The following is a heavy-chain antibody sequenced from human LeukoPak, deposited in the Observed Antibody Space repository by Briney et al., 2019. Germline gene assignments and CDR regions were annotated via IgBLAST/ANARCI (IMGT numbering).Heavy chain of an antibody. CDR1: GGSFSGYY. J-gene: IGHJ4*02. Sequence: SETLSLTCAVYGGSFSGYYWSWIRQPPGKGLEWIGEINHSGSTNYNPSLKSRVTISVDTSKNQFSLKLGSVTAADTAVYYCARLTYSIAAAPFDYWGQGTLVTVSS. CDR2: INHSGST. D-gene: IGHD6-13*01. V-gene: IGHV4-34*01. CDR3: ARLTYSIAAAPFDY.